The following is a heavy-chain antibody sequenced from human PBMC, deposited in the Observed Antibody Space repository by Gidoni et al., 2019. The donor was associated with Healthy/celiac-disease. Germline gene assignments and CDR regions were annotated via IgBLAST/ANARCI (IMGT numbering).Heavy chain of an antibody. CDR3: AREDIAARPDVY. CDR2: INHSGST. D-gene: IGHD6-6*01. CDR1: GGSFSGYY. J-gene: IGHJ4*02. V-gene: IGHV4-34*01. Sequence: QVQLQQWGAGLLTPSETLSLTCAVYGGSFSGYYWSWIRQPPGKGLEWIGEINHSGSTNYNPSLKSRVTIAVDTSKNQFSLKLSSVTAADTAVYYCAREDIAARPDVYWGQGTLVTVSS.